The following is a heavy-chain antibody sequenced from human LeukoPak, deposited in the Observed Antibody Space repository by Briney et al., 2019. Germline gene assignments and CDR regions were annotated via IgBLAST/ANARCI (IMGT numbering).Heavy chain of an antibody. Sequence: PSETLSLTCAVYGGSFSGYYWSWIRQPPGKGLEWIGEINHSGSTNYNPSLKSRVTISVDKPKNQFSLKLSSLTTADTAVYYCAGEGQLEIHGPHYAFDIWGQGTIVTVSS. CDR2: INHSGST. CDR3: AGEGQLEIHGPHYAFDI. J-gene: IGHJ3*02. CDR1: GGSFSGYY. D-gene: IGHD6-13*01. V-gene: IGHV4-34*01.